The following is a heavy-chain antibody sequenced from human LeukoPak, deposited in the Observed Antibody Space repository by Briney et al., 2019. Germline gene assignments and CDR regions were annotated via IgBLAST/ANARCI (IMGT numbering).Heavy chain of an antibody. CDR2: INPNSGGT. J-gene: IGHJ4*02. D-gene: IGHD1-7*01. V-gene: IGHV1-2*02. CDR1: GYTFTGYY. CDR3: ARGNNWNYVNY. Sequence: ASVKVSCKASGYTFTGYYMHWVRQAPGQGLEWMGWINPNSGGTNYAQQFQGRVTMTRDTSISTAYMELSRLRSDDTAVYYCARGNNWNYVNYWGQGTLVTVSS.